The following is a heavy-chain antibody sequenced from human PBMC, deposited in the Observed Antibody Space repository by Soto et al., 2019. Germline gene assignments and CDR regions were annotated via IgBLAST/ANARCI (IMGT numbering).Heavy chain of an antibody. CDR2: ISGSGGST. CDR3: AKDQGSSWYEIDY. CDR1: GFTFSNYA. V-gene: IGHV3-23*01. J-gene: IGHJ4*02. D-gene: IGHD6-13*01. Sequence: EVQLLESGGGLVQPGGSLRLSCAASGFTFSNYAVTWVRQAPGKGLEWVSTISGSGGSTYYADSVKGRYTISRDNSKNTLNLQMNSLGADDTAVYYCAKDQGSSWYEIDYWGQGTLVTVSS.